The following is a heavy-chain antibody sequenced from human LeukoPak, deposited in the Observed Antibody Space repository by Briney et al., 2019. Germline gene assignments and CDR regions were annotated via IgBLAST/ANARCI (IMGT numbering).Heavy chain of an antibody. CDR3: RLLWFGESFPVIAY. Sequence: GGSLRLSCAASGFTFSSYAMSWVRQAPGKGLEWVSAISGSGGSTYYADSVKGRFTISRDNSKNTLYLQMNSLRAEDTAVYYCRLLWFGESFPVIAYWGQGTLVTVSS. D-gene: IGHD3-10*01. J-gene: IGHJ4*02. CDR1: GFTFSSYA. CDR2: ISGSGGST. V-gene: IGHV3-23*01.